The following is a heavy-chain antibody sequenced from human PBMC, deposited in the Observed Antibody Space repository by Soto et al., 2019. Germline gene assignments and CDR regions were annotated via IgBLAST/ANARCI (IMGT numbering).Heavy chain of an antibody. CDR1: GGSFSGYY. CDR2: INQSGST. J-gene: IGHJ6*02. V-gene: IGHV4-34*01. CDR3: AKFKNYYYYGLDV. Sequence: SETLSLTCGVYGGSFSGYYWSWIRQPPGKGLEWIGAINQSGSTNYNPSLKSRVTMSVDTSKNQFSLSLSSVTAADTAVYYCAKFKNYYYYGLDVWGQGTAVTVSS.